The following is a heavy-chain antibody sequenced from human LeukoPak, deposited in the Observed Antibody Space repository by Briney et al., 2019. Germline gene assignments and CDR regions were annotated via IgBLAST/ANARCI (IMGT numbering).Heavy chain of an antibody. Sequence: GASVKVSCKTPEGTFNNYAITWVRQAPGQGLEWMGVFIPIFGTANYAQKLQGRVTMTTDTSTSTAYMELRSLRSDDTAVYYCARDPMVRGVRRDYWGQGTLVTVSS. CDR3: ARDPMVRGVRRDY. V-gene: IGHV1-69*05. D-gene: IGHD3-10*01. CDR2: FIPIFGTA. J-gene: IGHJ4*02. CDR1: EGTFNNYA.